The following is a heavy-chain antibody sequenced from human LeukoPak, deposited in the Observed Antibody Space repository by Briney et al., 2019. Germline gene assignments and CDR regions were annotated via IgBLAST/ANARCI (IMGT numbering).Heavy chain of an antibody. J-gene: IGHJ6*02. CDR2: IYYSGST. CDR3: GRDDCSGIACSYYYGVDV. D-gene: IGHD4-23*01. CDR1: GGSISSSSYY. Sequence: SETLSLTCTVSGGSISSSSYYWGWIRQPPGKGLEWIGSIYYSGSTYYNPSLKSRVTISVDTSKNQFSLKLSSVTAADTAVYYCGRDDCSGIACSYYYGVDVWGQGTTVIVSS. V-gene: IGHV4-39*07.